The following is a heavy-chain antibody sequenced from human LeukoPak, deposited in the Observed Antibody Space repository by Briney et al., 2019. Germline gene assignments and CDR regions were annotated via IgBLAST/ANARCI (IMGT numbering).Heavy chain of an antibody. CDR1: GFTFSSYG. D-gene: IGHD1-26*01. Sequence: PGGSLRLSCAASGFTFSSYGMNWVRQAPGKGLEWVSAISGGGGSTYYADSVKGRFTISRDNAKNSLYLQMNSLRAEDTAVYYCARDPYSGSYTAYWGQGTLVTVSS. CDR2: ISGGGGST. V-gene: IGHV3-23*01. J-gene: IGHJ4*02. CDR3: ARDPYSGSYTAY.